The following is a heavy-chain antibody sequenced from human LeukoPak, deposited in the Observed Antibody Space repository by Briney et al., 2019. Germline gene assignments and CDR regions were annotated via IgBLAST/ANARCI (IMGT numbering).Heavy chain of an antibody. CDR3: ARELGSNCFDP. D-gene: IGHD6-13*01. CDR2: IYHSGST. J-gene: IGHJ5*02. CDR1: GFFISSGYH. V-gene: IGHV4-38-2*02. Sequence: SETLSLTCTVSGFFISSGYHWGWIRQPPGKGLEWIGSIYHSGSTYYNPSLKSRVTISVDTSKNQFSLKLSSVTAADTAVYYCARELGSNCFDPWGQGTLVTVSS.